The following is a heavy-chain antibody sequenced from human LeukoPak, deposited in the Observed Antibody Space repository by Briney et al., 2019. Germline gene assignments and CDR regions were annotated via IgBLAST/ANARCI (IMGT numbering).Heavy chain of an antibody. Sequence: PSETLSLTCTVSGGSISSYYWSWIRQPPGKGLEWIGYIYYSGSTNYNPSLKSRVTISVDTSKNQFSLKLSSVTAADTAVYYCARQQGGLYCSGGSCYPGWFDPWGREPWSPSPQ. CDR3: ARQQGGLYCSGGSCYPGWFDP. CDR2: IYYSGST. CDR1: GGSISSYY. V-gene: IGHV4-59*01. J-gene: IGHJ5*02. D-gene: IGHD2-15*01.